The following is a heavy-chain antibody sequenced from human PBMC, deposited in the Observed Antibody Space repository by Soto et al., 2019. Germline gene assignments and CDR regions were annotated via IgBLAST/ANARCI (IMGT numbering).Heavy chain of an antibody. D-gene: IGHD4-17*01. CDR1: GFTFIDHY. V-gene: IGHV3-72*01. Sequence: WGSLRLSCTASGFTFIDHYIDWVRQAPGKWLEWVGRTRNKANSHTTEYAASVKGRFTISRDDSKNSLYLQMNSLKVEDTAVYYCARATTVTDYWGQGALVTVSS. J-gene: IGHJ4*02. CDR2: TRNKANSHTT. CDR3: ARATTVTDY.